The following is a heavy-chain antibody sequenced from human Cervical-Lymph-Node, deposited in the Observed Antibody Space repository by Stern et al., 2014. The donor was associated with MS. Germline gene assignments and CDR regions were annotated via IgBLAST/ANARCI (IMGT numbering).Heavy chain of an antibody. J-gene: IGHJ4*02. CDR1: GGSFSGYF. CDR3: AREGMRLPFDY. Sequence: QVQLQQWGAGLLKPSETLSLTCSIYGGSFSGYFWSWIRQPPGKGLEWIGEINPSGHTTYNPSISSRVIISVDTSKNQFSLKVTSVTAADTATYYCAREGMRLPFDYWGQGTLVTVSS. V-gene: IGHV4-34*01. D-gene: IGHD3-10*01. CDR2: INPSGHT.